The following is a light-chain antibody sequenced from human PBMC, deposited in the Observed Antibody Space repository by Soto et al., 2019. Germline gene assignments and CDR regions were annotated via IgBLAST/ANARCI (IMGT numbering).Light chain of an antibody. CDR1: SRDVGGYNY. J-gene: IGLJ2*01. CDR3: SSYAGSNNLG. CDR2: DVS. V-gene: IGLV2-8*01. Sequence: QSALTQPPTASGSPGQSVTISCTGTSRDVGGYNYVSWYQQHPGKAPKLMIYDVSKRPSGVPDRFSGSKSGNTASLTVSGLQAEDEADYYCSSYAGSNNLGFGGGTKLTVL.